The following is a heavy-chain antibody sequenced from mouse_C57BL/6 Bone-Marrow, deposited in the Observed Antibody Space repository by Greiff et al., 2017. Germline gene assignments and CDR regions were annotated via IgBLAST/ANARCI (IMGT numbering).Heavy chain of an antibody. Sequence: VQLVESGAELVRPGASVTLSCKASGYTFTDYEMHWVKQTPVHGLEWIGAIDPETGGTAYNQKFKGKAILTADKSSSTAYMELRSLTSEDSAVYDCTRRDGYPWDFDVWGTGTTVTVTS. CDR1: GYTFTDYE. J-gene: IGHJ1*03. CDR2: IDPETGGT. D-gene: IGHD2-3*01. CDR3: TRRDGYPWDFDV. V-gene: IGHV1-15*01.